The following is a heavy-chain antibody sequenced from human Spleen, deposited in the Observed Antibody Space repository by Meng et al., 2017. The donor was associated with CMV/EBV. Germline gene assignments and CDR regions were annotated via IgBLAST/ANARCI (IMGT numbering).Heavy chain of an antibody. V-gene: IGHV1-2*02. CDR1: GYTFTDYY. CDR3: ARGRACTSTICSPRWFDP. J-gene: IGHJ5*02. CDR2: INPNSGGT. D-gene: IGHD2-2*01. Sequence: ASVKVSCKASGYTFTDYYMHWVRQAPGQGLEWMGWINPNSGGTDYAQKFQGRVTMTRDTSISTAYMEVRSLRSDDTAVFYCARGRACTSTICSPRWFDPWGQGTLVTVSS.